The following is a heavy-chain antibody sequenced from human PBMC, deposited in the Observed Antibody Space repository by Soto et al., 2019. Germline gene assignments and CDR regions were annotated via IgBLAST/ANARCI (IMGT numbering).Heavy chain of an antibody. V-gene: IGHV2-26*01. Sequence: QVTLKESGPVLVKPTETLTLTCTVSGFSLSNARMGVSWIRQPPGKALEWLAHIFSNDEKSYSTSLKSRLTISKDTSKSQVVLTMTNMDPVDTATYYCARIEEERYEYVWGSYRSGWFDPWGQGTLVTVSS. CDR2: IFSNDEK. CDR1: GFSLSNARMG. J-gene: IGHJ5*02. D-gene: IGHD3-16*02. CDR3: ARIEEERYEYVWGSYRSGWFDP.